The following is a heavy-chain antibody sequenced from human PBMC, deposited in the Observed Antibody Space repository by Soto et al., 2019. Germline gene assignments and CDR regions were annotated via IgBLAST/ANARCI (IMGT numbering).Heavy chain of an antibody. CDR1: GFTFSGYA. J-gene: IGHJ4*02. CDR2: FSGGRDTT. D-gene: IGHD2-21*01. Sequence: GGSLRLSCVASGFTFSGYAMSWVRQSPGQRLEWVATFSGGRDTTWHADSVKGRFTVSRDSSKNTLSLQMNSLRPEDTALYYCAKATSATCTGSICYSFDYWGQGTLVTVSS. CDR3: AKATSATCTGSICYSFDY. V-gene: IGHV3-23*01.